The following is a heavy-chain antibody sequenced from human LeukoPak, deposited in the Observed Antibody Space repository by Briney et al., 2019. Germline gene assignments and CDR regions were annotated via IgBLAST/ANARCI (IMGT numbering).Heavy chain of an antibody. CDR3: ARGTAETAGIDY. D-gene: IGHD6-13*01. J-gene: IGHJ4*02. CDR2: INIDGTDT. V-gene: IGHV3-74*01. Sequence: GGSLRLSCAASGFNFSNFWMHWVRQAPGKGPEWISHINIDGTDTTYGDSAKGRFTVSRDNAKNTLFLQMNSLRVEDTAVYYCARGTAETAGIDYWGQGTLITVSA. CDR1: GFNFSNFW.